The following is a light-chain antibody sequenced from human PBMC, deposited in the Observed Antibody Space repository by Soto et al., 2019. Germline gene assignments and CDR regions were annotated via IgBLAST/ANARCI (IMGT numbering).Light chain of an antibody. CDR1: QSVSLS. V-gene: IGKV3-11*01. J-gene: IGKJ1*01. Sequence: DIVFTQSPATLSLSPGGRATLSCRASQSVSLSLAWYQRKPVQPPRLLIYDASKRAYGIPARFSGSGSGTDLTLTISSLEPEDFAVYYCQERTSWPTWTFGQGTKVDIK. CDR2: DAS. CDR3: QERTSWPTWT.